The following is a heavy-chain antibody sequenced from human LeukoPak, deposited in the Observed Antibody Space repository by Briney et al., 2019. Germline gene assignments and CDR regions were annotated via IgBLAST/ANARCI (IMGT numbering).Heavy chain of an antibody. CDR2: ISGSGGST. V-gene: IGHV3-23*01. CDR3: AKDPKDSSSGWYYFDY. D-gene: IGHD6-19*01. CDR1: GFTFSSYA. Sequence: PGGSLGLSCAASGFTFSSYAMSWVRQAPGKGLEWVSAISGSGGSTYYADSVKGRFTISRDNSKNTLYLQMNSLRAEDTAVYYCAKDPKDSSSGWYYFDYWGQGTLVTVSS. J-gene: IGHJ4*02.